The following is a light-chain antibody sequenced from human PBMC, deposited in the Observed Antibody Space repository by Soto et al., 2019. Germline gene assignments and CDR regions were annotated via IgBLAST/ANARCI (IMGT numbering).Light chain of an antibody. CDR1: QSVSRN. CDR2: GAS. V-gene: IGKV3-15*01. J-gene: IGKJ1*01. Sequence: EIVMTQSPATLSVSPGERATLSCGASQSVSRNVAWYQHKPGQAPRLLIYGASTRASDIPARFSGSGSGTEFTLHISSLQSEDFAFYYCQQYDNWPPGPFGQGTKVEI. CDR3: QQYDNWPPGP.